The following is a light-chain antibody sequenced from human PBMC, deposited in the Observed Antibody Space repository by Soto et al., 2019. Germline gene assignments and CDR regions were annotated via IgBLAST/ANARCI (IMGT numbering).Light chain of an antibody. J-gene: IGKJ2*01. Sequence: EIVLTQSPGTLSLSPGERATLSCRASQSVSSSYLAWYQQKPGQAPRLLIYGATSRATGIPDRFSGSGSGTDFTLTINRLEPDDFAVYYCQQYGGSPLYTFGQGTKLEIK. CDR3: QQYGGSPLYT. CDR1: QSVSSSY. CDR2: GAT. V-gene: IGKV3-20*01.